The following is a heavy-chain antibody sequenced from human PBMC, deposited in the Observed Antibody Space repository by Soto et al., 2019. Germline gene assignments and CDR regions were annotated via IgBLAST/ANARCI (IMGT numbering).Heavy chain of an antibody. CDR2: IIPIFGTA. J-gene: IGHJ1*01. Sequence: QVQLVQSGAEVKKPGSSVKVSCKASGGTFSSYAISWVRQAPGQGLEWMGGIIPIFGTANYAQKFQGRVTITADESTSPAYMELSSLRSEDTAVYYCARGRPGYCSGGSCYSEYFQHWGQGTLVTVSS. D-gene: IGHD2-15*01. CDR3: ARGRPGYCSGGSCYSEYFQH. V-gene: IGHV1-69*01. CDR1: GGTFSSYA.